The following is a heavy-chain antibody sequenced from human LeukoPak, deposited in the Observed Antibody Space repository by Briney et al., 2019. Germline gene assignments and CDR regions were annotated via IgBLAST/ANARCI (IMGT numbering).Heavy chain of an antibody. CDR3: ARDPNYDFWSPTRERWFDP. J-gene: IGHJ5*02. CDR2: ISNDGSRK. CDR1: GFTFSRHG. D-gene: IGHD3-3*01. Sequence: GGSLRLSCAPSGFTFSRHGMHWVRQAPGKGLEWVAIISNDGSRKYYAHSVEGRFTISRDNSKNTLYLQMDSLRAEDTAVYYCARDPNYDFWSPTRERWFDPWGQGTLVTVSS. V-gene: IGHV3-30*03.